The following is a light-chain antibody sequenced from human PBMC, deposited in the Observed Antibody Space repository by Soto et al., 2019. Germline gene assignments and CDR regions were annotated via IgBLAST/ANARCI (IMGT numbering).Light chain of an antibody. CDR2: TAS. J-gene: IGKJ5*01. Sequence: DIQVTQSPSSLSASHGKKVTITCRASQRISVYLNWYLQKPGRAPKLLIYTASTLQSGVPSRFSGSGSGTYFTLTINSLQPEDFGTYYCQQSYNTPSTFGQGTRLEIK. CDR3: QQSYNTPST. V-gene: IGKV1-39*01. CDR1: QRISVY.